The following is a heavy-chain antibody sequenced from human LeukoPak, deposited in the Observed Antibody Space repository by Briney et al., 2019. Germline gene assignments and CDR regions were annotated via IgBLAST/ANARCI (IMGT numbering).Heavy chain of an antibody. V-gene: IGHV3-21*04. D-gene: IGHD3-10*01. CDR1: GFTFSSYS. Sequence: GGSLRLSCAASGFTFSSYSMNWVRQAPGKGLEWVSSISSSSSYIYYADSVKGRFTISRDNAKNSLYLQMNSLRAEDTAVYYCAKGPHYLITMVKGAFDIWGQGTMVTVSS. CDR2: ISSSSSYI. J-gene: IGHJ3*02. CDR3: AKGPHYLITMVKGAFDI.